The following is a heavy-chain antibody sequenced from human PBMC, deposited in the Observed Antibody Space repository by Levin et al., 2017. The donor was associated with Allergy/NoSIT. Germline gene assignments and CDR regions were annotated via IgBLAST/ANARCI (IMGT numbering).Heavy chain of an antibody. CDR1: GFTFSNYA. V-gene: IGHV3-23*01. J-gene: IGHJ4*02. Sequence: GGSLRLSCAASGFTFSNYAMSWVRQAPGKGLEWVSVISDSGGGTYYADSVKGRFTISRDNFKNTLYLQMSSLRDEDTAVYYCAKGGTGSCYSGSNYWGQGTQVTVSS. D-gene: IGHD2-15*01. CDR3: AKGGTGSCYSGSNY. CDR2: ISDSGGGT.